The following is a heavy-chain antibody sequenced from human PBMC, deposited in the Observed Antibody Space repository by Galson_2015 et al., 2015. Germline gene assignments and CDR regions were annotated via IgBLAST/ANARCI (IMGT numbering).Heavy chain of an antibody. CDR3: AKEGLWFGESDAFEI. J-gene: IGHJ3*02. CDR2: ISYDGSNK. V-gene: IGHV3-30*18. CDR1: GFTFSSYG. D-gene: IGHD3-10*01. Sequence: SLRLSCAASGFTFSSYGMHWVRQAPGKGLEWVAVISYDGSNKYYADSVKGRFTISRDNSKNTLYLQMDSLRAEDTAVYYCAKEGLWFGESDAFEIWGQGTRVTVSS.